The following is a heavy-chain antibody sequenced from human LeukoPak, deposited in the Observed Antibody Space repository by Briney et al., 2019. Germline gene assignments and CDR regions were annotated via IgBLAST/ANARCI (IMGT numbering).Heavy chain of an antibody. CDR1: GFTFSSYA. Sequence: GGSLRLSCAASGFTFSSYAMSWVRQAPGKGLEWVSAISGSGGSTYYADSVKGRFTISRDNSKNTLYLQMNSLRAEDTAVYYCARRAPGRSPGDYYYYMDVWGKGTTVTVSS. D-gene: IGHD7-27*01. CDR3: ARRAPGRSPGDYYYYMDV. CDR2: ISGSGGST. J-gene: IGHJ6*03. V-gene: IGHV3-23*01.